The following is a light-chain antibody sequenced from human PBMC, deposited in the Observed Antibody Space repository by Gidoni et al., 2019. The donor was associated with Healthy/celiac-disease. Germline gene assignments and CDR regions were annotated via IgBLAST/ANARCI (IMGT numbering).Light chain of an antibody. J-gene: IGLJ2*01. V-gene: IGLV1-40*01. CDR1: SSNIGAGSD. Sequence: QSGLPQPPSVSGPPGPRVTLACTGSSSNIGAGSDVHWYQQLPGTAPKLLIYGNSNRPSGVPDRFSGSKSGTSASLAITGLQAEDEADYYCQSYDSSLSGSVVFGGGTKLTVL. CDR2: GNS. CDR3: QSYDSSLSGSVV.